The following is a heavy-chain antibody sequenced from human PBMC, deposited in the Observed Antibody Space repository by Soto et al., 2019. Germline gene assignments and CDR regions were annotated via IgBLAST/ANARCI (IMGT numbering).Heavy chain of an antibody. D-gene: IGHD2-8*01. CDR1: GYRFTDYH. CDR3: ARGHSTPCSNRVCSFFYNHEMDI. Sequence: ASVKVSCKASGYRFTDYHIHWVRPAPGQGLEWLGRINPKSGGTSTAQKFQGWVTMTRDRSISTVYMELTRLRSDDTAVYFCARGHSTPCSNRVCSFFYNHEMDIWG. J-gene: IGHJ6*02. V-gene: IGHV1-2*04. CDR2: INPKSGGT.